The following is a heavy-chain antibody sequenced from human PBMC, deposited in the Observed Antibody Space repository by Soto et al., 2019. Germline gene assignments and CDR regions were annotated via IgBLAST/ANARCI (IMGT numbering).Heavy chain of an antibody. V-gene: IGHV3-23*01. Sequence: EVQLLESGGGLVQPGGSLRLSCAASGFTFSSYAMSWVSQAPGKGLEWDSAISGSGGSTYYADSVKGRFTISRDNSKNTLYLQMNSLRAEDTAVYYCAKSGGYNYGYQETDYWGQGTLVTVSS. CDR1: GFTFSSYA. CDR3: AKSGGYNYGYQETDY. CDR2: ISGSGGST. D-gene: IGHD5-18*01. J-gene: IGHJ4*02.